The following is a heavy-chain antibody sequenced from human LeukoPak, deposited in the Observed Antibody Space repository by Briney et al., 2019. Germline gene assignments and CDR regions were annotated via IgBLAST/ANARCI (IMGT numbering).Heavy chain of an antibody. Sequence: GGSLRLSCAASGFTFSSYAMSWVRQAPGKGLEWVSAISGSGGSTYYADSVKGRFTISRDNSKNTLYLQMNSLRAEDTAVYYCARVSCSSTSCHFDYWGQGTPVTVSS. CDR3: ARVSCSSTSCHFDY. J-gene: IGHJ4*02. CDR1: GFTFSSYA. D-gene: IGHD2-2*01. V-gene: IGHV3-23*01. CDR2: ISGSGGST.